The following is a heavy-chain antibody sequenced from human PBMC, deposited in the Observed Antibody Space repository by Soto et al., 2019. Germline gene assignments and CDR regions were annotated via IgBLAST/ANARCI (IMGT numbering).Heavy chain of an antibody. CDR3: AMYYYDSSGYYYTFDY. J-gene: IGHJ4*02. V-gene: IGHV1-18*01. CDR2: ISAYNGNT. CDR1: GYTFTSYG. D-gene: IGHD3-22*01. Sequence: GASVKVSCKASGYTFTSYGISWVRQAPGQGLEWMGWISAYNGNTNYAQKLQGRVTMTTDTSTSTAYMELRSLRSDDTAVYYCAMYYYDSSGYYYTFDYWGQGPWVTVSS.